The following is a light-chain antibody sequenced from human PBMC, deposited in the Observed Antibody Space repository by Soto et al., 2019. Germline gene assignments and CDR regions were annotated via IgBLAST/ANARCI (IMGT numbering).Light chain of an antibody. CDR3: SSYTSDITQV. V-gene: IGLV2-14*01. CDR1: SSDVGGYNF. Sequence: QSALTQPASVSGSPGQSITISCTGTSSDVGGYNFVSWYQQHPGKAPKLMIYAVSNRPSGVSRRFSGSKSGNTASLTISGLQAEDEAYYYCSSYTSDITQVFGGGTKLTVL. CDR2: AVS. J-gene: IGLJ3*02.